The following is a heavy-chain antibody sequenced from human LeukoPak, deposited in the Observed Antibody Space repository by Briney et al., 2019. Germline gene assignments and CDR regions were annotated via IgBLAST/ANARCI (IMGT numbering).Heavy chain of an antibody. CDR3: ARDRQEELWSGQHNWFDP. CDR1: GGSTSCWF. J-gene: IGHJ5*02. CDR2: FYCGCRT. V-gene: IGHV4-59*12. Sequence: SETLSLTCAVSGGSTSCWFWSWIRQPARHRLGWVGFFYCGCRTSYNPSLQGRVTISVDTSTNQFSLQLSTVNAADTAVYYCARDRQEELWSGQHNWFDPWGQGTLVTVSS. D-gene: IGHD3-3*01.